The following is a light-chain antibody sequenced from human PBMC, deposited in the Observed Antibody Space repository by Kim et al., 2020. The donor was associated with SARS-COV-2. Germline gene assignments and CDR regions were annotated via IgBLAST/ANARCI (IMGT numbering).Light chain of an antibody. J-gene: IGKJ3*01. CDR1: QSLVYSDGNTY. CDR2: KVS. V-gene: IGKV2-30*01. CDR3: MPGTHSPFP. Sequence: PACISCRSCQSLVYSDGNTYLNWFHQRPGQSPRQLIYKVSDRDSLFPYRFSGSGSVTDFTLQISSVEAEDDGVYYSMPGTHSPFPFGPGTNVDF.